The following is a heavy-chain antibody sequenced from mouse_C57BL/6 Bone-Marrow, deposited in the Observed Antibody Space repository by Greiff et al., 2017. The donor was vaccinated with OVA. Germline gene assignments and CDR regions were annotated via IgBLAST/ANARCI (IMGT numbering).Heavy chain of an antibody. CDR2: IYPGSGNT. D-gene: IGHD1-1*01. Sequence: VQLQESGAELVRPGASVKLSCKASGYTFTDYYINWVKQRPGQGLEWIARIYPGSGNTYYNEKFKGKATLTAETSSSTAYMQLSSLTSEDSAVYFCARSGYYYGSSYEAMDYWGQGTSVTVSS. CDR3: ARSGYYYGSSYEAMDY. J-gene: IGHJ4*01. V-gene: IGHV1-76*01. CDR1: GYTFTDYY.